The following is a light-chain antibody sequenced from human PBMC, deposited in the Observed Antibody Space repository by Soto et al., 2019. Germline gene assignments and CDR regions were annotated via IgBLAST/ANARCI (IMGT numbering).Light chain of an antibody. CDR1: QSVRSR. CDR3: QQYNNWPRT. Sequence: EILMTQSPATLSVSAGERATISCRASQSVRSRLAWYQQNPGQAPRLLIYGASSRTTGIPARFSGSGSGTEFTLTISSLQPEDFVAYYCQQYNNWPRTFGQGTKVDI. CDR2: GAS. V-gene: IGKV3-15*01. J-gene: IGKJ1*01.